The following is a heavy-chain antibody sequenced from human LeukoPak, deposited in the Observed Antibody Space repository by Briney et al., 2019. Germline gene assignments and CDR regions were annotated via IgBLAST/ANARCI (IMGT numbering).Heavy chain of an antibody. Sequence: ASVKVSCKASGYSFNVHGMTWVRQAPGQELEWMGWISAYKGNTNYAAKFQGRVTMTTDTSTSTGYMELTSLRSDDTAVYYCARTLGGNYVEMATGVDLWGRGTLVTVS. V-gene: IGHV1-18*04. J-gene: IGHJ2*01. CDR1: GYSFNVHG. D-gene: IGHD5-24*01. CDR2: ISAYKGNT. CDR3: ARTLGGNYVEMATGVDL.